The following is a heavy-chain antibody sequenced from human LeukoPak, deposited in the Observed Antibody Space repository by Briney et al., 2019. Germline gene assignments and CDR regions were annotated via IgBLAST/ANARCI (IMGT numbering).Heavy chain of an antibody. CDR3: ARGRYYYDSSGYLYFDY. Sequence: SETLSLTCTVSGGSISGYYWSWIRQPPGKGLECVGYIFYSGSTNYNPSLKSRVIISVDTSKNQFSLKLSSVTAADTAVYYCARGRYYYDSSGYLYFDYWGQGTLVTVSS. J-gene: IGHJ4*02. D-gene: IGHD3-22*01. CDR2: IFYSGST. CDR1: GGSISGYY. V-gene: IGHV4-59*01.